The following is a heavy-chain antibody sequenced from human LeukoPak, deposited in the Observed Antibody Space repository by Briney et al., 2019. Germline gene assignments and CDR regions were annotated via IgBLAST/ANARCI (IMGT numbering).Heavy chain of an antibody. CDR3: ARQLGQQLVLGSYYYMDV. CDR2: IYYSGST. J-gene: IGHJ6*03. Sequence: SETLSLTCTVSGGSISSSGFYWGWIRQPPGKGLEWIGTIYYSGSTYYKPSLKSRVTISVDTSKNQFSLKLSSVTAADTAVYHCARQLGQQLVLGSYYYMDVWGKGTTVTVSS. D-gene: IGHD6-13*01. CDR1: GGSISSSGFY. V-gene: IGHV4-39*01.